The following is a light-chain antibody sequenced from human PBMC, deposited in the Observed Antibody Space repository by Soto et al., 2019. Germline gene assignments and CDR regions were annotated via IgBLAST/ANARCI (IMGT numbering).Light chain of an antibody. CDR2: GNS. J-gene: IGLJ1*01. V-gene: IGLV1-40*01. Sequence: QSVLTQPPSVSGAPGQRVTISCTGSSSNIGAGYDVHWYQQLPGTAPKLLIYGNSNRPSGVPDRFSGSKSGTSASLAISGLQAEDEVDYYCQSYDSSLSGPYVFGTGTKVTFL. CDR3: QSYDSSLSGPYV. CDR1: SSNIGAGYD.